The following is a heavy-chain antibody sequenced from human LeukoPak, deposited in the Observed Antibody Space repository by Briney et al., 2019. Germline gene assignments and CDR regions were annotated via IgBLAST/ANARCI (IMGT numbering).Heavy chain of an antibody. D-gene: IGHD2-2*01. J-gene: IGHJ4*02. CDR1: GGTFSSYA. Sequence: ASVKVSCKASGGTFSSYAISWVRQAPGQGLEWMGGIIPIFGTANYAQKFQGRVTITTDESTSTAYMELSSLRSEDTAVYYCASPPHHCGSTSCYLGYWGQGTLVTVSS. CDR2: IIPIFGTA. CDR3: ASPPHHCGSTSCYLGY. V-gene: IGHV1-69*05.